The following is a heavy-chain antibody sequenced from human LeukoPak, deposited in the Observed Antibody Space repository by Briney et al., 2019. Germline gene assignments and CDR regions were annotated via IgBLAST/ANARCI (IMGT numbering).Heavy chain of an antibody. J-gene: IGHJ1*01. V-gene: IGHV4-4*07. D-gene: IGHD3-22*01. CDR3: AKDLPITMIVVVGYFQH. Sequence: SETLSLTCTVSGGSISSYYWSWIRQPAGKGLEWIGRIYTSGSTNYNPSLKSRVTMSVDTSKNQFSLKLSSVTAADTAVYYCAKDLPITMIVVVGYFQHWGQGTLVTVSS. CDR1: GGSISSYY. CDR2: IYTSGST.